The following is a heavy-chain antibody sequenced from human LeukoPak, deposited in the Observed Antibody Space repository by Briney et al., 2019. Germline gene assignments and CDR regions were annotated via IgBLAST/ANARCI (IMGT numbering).Heavy chain of an antibody. CDR1: GFTFGDYA. D-gene: IGHD5-18*01. Sequence: GRSLRLSCAASGFTFGDYAMHWVRQAPGKGLEWVSGISWNSGSIGYAGSVKGRFTISRDNAKNSLYLQMNSLRAEDTALYYCATSGYTYGLDYWGQGTLVTVSS. CDR3: ATSGYTYGLDY. J-gene: IGHJ4*02. CDR2: ISWNSGSI. V-gene: IGHV3-9*01.